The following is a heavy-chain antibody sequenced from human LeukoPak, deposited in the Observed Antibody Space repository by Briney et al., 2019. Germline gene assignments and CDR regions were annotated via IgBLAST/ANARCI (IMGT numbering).Heavy chain of an antibody. V-gene: IGHV3-21*01. D-gene: IGHD4-11*01. CDR3: ARALYSDYNRMPFHS. J-gene: IGHJ4*02. Sequence: GGSLRHPGAAPRFRFNPHNMNWVRQAPGKRLQWVSSISSSGGDMFYADSVKGRFTISRDNAKNSLYLQLNSLSAEDTAVYSCARALYSDYNRMPFHSWGQGTLVTVSS. CDR1: RFRFNPHN. CDR2: ISSSGGDM.